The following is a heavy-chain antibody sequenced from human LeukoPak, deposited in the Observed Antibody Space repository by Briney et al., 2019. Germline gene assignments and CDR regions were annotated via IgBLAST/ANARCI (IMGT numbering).Heavy chain of an antibody. CDR3: ARDSAMVTFYFDY. V-gene: IGHV3-30*04. CDR2: ISYDGSNK. Sequence: GRSLRLSCAASGFTFSSYAMHWVRQAPGKGLEWVAVISYDGSNKYYADSVKGRLTISRDNSKNTLYLQMNSLRAEDTAVYYCARDSAMVTFYFDYWGQGTLVTVSS. D-gene: IGHD5-18*01. J-gene: IGHJ4*02. CDR1: GFTFSSYA.